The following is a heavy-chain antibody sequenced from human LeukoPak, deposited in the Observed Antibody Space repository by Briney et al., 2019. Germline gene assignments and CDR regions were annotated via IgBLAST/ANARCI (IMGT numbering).Heavy chain of an antibody. D-gene: IGHD3-22*01. J-gene: IGHJ4*02. Sequence: SETLSLTCTVSGGSISSGSYYWSWIRQPAGTGREWVGRIYTSGSTNYNPSLKSRVTISVDTSMNQFSLKLSSVTAADTAVYYCARDRKYYYDSSGYYNYYFDYWGQGTLVTVSS. CDR3: ARDRKYYYDSSGYYNYYFDY. CDR1: GGSISSGSYY. V-gene: IGHV4-61*02. CDR2: IYTSGST.